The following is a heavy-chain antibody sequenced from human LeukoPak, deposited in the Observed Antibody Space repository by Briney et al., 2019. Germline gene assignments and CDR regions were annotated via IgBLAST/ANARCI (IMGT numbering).Heavy chain of an antibody. Sequence: SETLSLTCTVSGGSISSSSYYWGWIRQPPGKGLEWIGSIYYSGSTYYNPSLKSRITISVDTSKNQFSLKLSSVTAADTAVYYCARDGYSSGWYEDAAFDVWGQGTMVTVSS. V-gene: IGHV4-39*07. CDR1: GGSISSSSYY. D-gene: IGHD6-19*01. J-gene: IGHJ3*01. CDR2: IYYSGST. CDR3: ARDGYSSGWYEDAAFDV.